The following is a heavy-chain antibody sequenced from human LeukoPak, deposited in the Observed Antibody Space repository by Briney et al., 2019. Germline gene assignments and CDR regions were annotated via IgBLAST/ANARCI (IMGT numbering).Heavy chain of an antibody. CDR2: IYYSGST. J-gene: IGHJ4*02. Sequence: SETLSLTCTVSGGSISSYYRRWIRQPPGKGLEWIGYIYYSGSTNYNPSLKSRVTISVDTSKNQFSLKLSSVTAADTAVYYCARVLLNYGDYWFDYWGQGTLVTVSS. V-gene: IGHV4-59*01. CDR1: GGSISSYY. CDR3: ARVLLNYGDYWFDY. D-gene: IGHD4-17*01.